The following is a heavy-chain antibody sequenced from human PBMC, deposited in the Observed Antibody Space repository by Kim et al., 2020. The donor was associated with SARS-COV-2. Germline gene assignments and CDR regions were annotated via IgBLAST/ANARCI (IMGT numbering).Heavy chain of an antibody. CDR2: INPISIHI. J-gene: IGHJ6*02. V-gene: IGHV3-21*01. Sequence: GGSLRLSCAASGFTFSTSGMNWDRQAPGKGLEWVSHINPISIHIYYADPLRGRFTIPRDNAKTSLYLQMNDLRVEDTAVYYCARDSVVPARNSGMDVWG. CDR3: ARDSVVPARNSGMDV. CDR1: GFTFSTSG. D-gene: IGHD2-2*01.